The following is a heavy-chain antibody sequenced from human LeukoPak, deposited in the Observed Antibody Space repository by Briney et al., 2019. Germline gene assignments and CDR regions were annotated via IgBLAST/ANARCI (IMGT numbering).Heavy chain of an antibody. CDR3: VQEGPRGLAFDV. CDR2: ISGSGGST. V-gene: IGHV3-23*01. Sequence: AGGSLRLSCAASGFTFTSYAMSWVRQAPGKGLEWVSVISGSGGSTYYADSVKGRFTISRDNSKHTLYLQMNSLRAEDTAVYYCVQEGPRGLAFDVWGQGTKVTVSS. CDR1: GFTFTSYA. J-gene: IGHJ3*01.